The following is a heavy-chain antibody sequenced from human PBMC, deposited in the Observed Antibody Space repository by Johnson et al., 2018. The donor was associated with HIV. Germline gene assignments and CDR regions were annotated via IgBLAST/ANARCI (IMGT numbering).Heavy chain of an antibody. CDR1: GFTFSNAW. CDR3: ARRCSSSSCSHGAFDI. V-gene: IGHV3-66*04. CDR2: LYSVGRT. J-gene: IGHJ3*02. Sequence: VQLVESGGNLVQPGGSLRLSCAASGFTFSNAWMSWVRQAPGQGLEWLSVLYSVGRTFYAASVTCRLTISSDSSKNSFFLHMNSRRAEDTAMYYCARRCSSSSCSHGAFDIWGQGTVVTVAS. D-gene: IGHD2-2*01.